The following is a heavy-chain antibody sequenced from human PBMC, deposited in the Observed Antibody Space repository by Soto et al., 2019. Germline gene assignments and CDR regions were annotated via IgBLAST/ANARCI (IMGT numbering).Heavy chain of an antibody. CDR2: IAYDGSNK. V-gene: IGHV3-30-3*01. CDR3: ASGQCLVRTFDY. Sequence: GGSLRLSCAASGFTFSSYSIHWVRQAPCKGLEWVAVIAYDGSNKYYVDSVKGRFTISRDNSKNTLYLKMNSLRAEDTAVYYCASGQCLVRTFDYLGQGTLVTVSS. D-gene: IGHD6-19*01. CDR1: GFTFSSYS. J-gene: IGHJ4*02.